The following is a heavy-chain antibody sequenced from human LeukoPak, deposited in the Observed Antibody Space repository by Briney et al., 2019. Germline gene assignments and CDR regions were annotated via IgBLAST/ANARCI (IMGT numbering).Heavy chain of an antibody. Sequence: SETLSLTCTVSGGSISSYYWSWIRQPPGKGLEWIGYIYYSGSTNYNPSLKSRVTISVDTSKNQFSLKLSSVTAADTAVYYCASCSGGSCYWDAFDIWGQGTMVTVSS. V-gene: IGHV4-59*01. D-gene: IGHD2-15*01. CDR2: IYYSGST. J-gene: IGHJ3*02. CDR3: ASCSGGSCYWDAFDI. CDR1: GGSISSYY.